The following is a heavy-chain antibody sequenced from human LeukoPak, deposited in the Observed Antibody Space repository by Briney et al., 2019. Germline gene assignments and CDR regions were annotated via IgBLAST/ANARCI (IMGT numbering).Heavy chain of an antibody. D-gene: IGHD3-10*01. J-gene: IGHJ5*02. CDR1: GGSISSSSYY. CDR2: MYNSGST. V-gene: IGHV4-39*01. Sequence: PSETLSLTCTVSGGSISSSSYYWGGIRQPPGKGLEWIGSMYNSGSTYYNPSLKSRVTISVDTSKNQFSLKLTSVTAADTSVYYCARHGRFGELVDWFDPWGQGTLVSVSS. CDR3: ARHGRFGELVDWFDP.